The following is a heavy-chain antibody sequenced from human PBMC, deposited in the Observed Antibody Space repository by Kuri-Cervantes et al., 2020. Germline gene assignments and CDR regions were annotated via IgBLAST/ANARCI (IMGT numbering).Heavy chain of an antibody. CDR1: GFTFSSYA. Sequence: GESLKISCAASGFTFSSYAMHWVRQAPGKGLEWVAVISYDGSNKYYADSVKGRFTISRDNSKNTLYLQMNSLRAEDTAVYYCAIIWFGELEIMDVWGQGTTVTVSS. CDR2: ISYDGSNK. J-gene: IGHJ6*02. CDR3: AIIWFGELEIMDV. V-gene: IGHV3-30*07. D-gene: IGHD3-10*01.